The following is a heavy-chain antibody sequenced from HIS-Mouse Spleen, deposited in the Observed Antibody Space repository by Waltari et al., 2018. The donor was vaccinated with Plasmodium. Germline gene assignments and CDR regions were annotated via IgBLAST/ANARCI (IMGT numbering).Heavy chain of an antibody. V-gene: IGHV3-7*01. J-gene: IGHJ2*01. D-gene: IGHD6-13*01. CDR1: GFTFSSYW. Sequence: EVQLVESGGGLVQPGGSLRLSCAASGFTFSSYWMSWVLQAPGKGLEWVANIKQDGSENYYLDSVKGRFTISRDNSKNSLYLQMNSLRAEDTAVYYCASSWYWYFDLWGRGTLVTVSS. CDR2: IKQDGSEN. CDR3: ASSWYWYFDL.